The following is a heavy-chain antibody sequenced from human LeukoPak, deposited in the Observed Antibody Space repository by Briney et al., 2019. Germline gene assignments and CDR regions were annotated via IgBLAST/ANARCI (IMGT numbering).Heavy chain of an antibody. J-gene: IGHJ6*03. Sequence: GGSLRLSCAASGFTFSSYSMNWVRQAPGKGLEWVSSISSSSSYIYYADSVKGRFTISRDNAKNSLYLQMNSPRAEDTAVYYCARYGLLRYFDWLNHYYYYYMDVWGKGTTVTISS. V-gene: IGHV3-21*01. D-gene: IGHD3-9*01. CDR3: ARYGLLRYFDWLNHYYYYYMDV. CDR2: ISSSSSYI. CDR1: GFTFSSYS.